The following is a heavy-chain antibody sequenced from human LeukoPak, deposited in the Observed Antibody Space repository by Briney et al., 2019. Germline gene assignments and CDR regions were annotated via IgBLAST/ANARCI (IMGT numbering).Heavy chain of an antibody. J-gene: IGHJ6*03. CDR3: AKDGDYGDYWHYNYMDV. CDR1: GFTFSSHG. CDR2: ISGDGAIT. Sequence: GGSLRLSCAASGFTFSSHGMSWVRQTPGKGLEWVSIISGDGAITHYADSVKGRFTISRDNSKNTLFLHMNSLRAEDTAVYYCAKDGDYGDYWHYNYMDVWGKGTTVTISS. D-gene: IGHD4-17*01. V-gene: IGHV3-23*01.